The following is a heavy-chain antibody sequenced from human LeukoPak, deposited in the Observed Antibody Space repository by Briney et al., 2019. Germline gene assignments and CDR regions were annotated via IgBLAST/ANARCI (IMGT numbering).Heavy chain of an antibody. D-gene: IGHD6-13*01. CDR1: GFTFSSYS. CDR3: ASSYGGPSSSWYHYYYYMDV. V-gene: IGHV3-21*01. Sequence: GGSLRLSCEASGFTFSSYSMNWVRQAPGKGLEWVSSISSSSSYIYYADSVKGRFTISRDNAKNSLYLQMNSLRAEDTAVYYCASSYGGPSSSWYHYYYYMDVWGKGTTVTVSS. J-gene: IGHJ6*03. CDR2: ISSSSSYI.